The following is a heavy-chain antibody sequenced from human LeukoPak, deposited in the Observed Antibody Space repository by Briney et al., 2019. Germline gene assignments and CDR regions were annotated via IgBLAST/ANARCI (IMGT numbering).Heavy chain of an antibody. V-gene: IGHV4-34*01. Sequence: SETLSLTCAVYGGSFSGYYWSWIRQPPGKGLEWIGEINHSGSTNYNPSLKSRVTISVDTSKNQFSLKLSSVTAADTAVYYCAREVIAAARLGYYYYMDVWGKGTTVTVSS. J-gene: IGHJ6*03. D-gene: IGHD6-13*01. CDR3: AREVIAAARLGYYYYMDV. CDR2: INHSGST. CDR1: GGSFSGYY.